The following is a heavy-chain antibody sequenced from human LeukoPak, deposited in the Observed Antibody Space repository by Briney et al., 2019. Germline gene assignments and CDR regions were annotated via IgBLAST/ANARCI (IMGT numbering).Heavy chain of an antibody. Sequence: SETLSLTCTVSGGPISRYYWSWIRQPAGKGLEWIGLIYPSGSTNYNLSFKSRVTMSVDTSKNQFSLKVNSVTAADTAVYYCARGGASSLPFDYWGQGTLVTVSS. CDR2: IYPSGST. J-gene: IGHJ4*02. CDR3: ARGGASSLPFDY. CDR1: GGPISRYY. D-gene: IGHD1-26*01. V-gene: IGHV4-4*07.